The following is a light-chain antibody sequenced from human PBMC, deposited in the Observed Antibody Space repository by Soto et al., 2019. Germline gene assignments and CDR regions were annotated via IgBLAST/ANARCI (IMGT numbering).Light chain of an antibody. CDR1: QGISNY. Sequence: DIQMTQAPSSLYAAVGDRVTITCRASQGISNYLVWYQQKQGKVPKLLIYTAFTLQSGVPSRLSGSGSGTDFTLTISSLKPEDVATYYCQPYPGAPWTFGQGTKVEIK. CDR3: QPYPGAPWT. CDR2: TAF. V-gene: IGKV1-27*01. J-gene: IGKJ1*01.